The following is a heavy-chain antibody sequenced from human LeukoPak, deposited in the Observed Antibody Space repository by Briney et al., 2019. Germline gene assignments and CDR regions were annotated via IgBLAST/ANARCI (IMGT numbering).Heavy chain of an antibody. D-gene: IGHD3-10*01. J-gene: IGHJ6*03. Sequence: PSETLSLTCTVSGGSISGSYWSWIRQPAGKALEWIGRIYTTGSTNYNPSLKSRVTISVDKSKNQFSLKMSSVTAADTAVYYCARGTYGSGSRVYYYYYMDVWGKGTTVTVSS. CDR3: ARGTYGSGSRVYYYYYMDV. V-gene: IGHV4-4*07. CDR2: IYTTGST. CDR1: GGSISGSY.